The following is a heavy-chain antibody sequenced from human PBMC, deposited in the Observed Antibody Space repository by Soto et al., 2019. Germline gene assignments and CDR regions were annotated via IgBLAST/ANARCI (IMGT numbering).Heavy chain of an antibody. V-gene: IGHV3-33*01. J-gene: IGHJ4*02. CDR1: GFTFKNFA. Sequence: LRLSCAASGFTFKNFAMHWVRQAPGKGLEWVAMIWYDAVGKYYADSVKGRFTISRDHSKNTLSLQMDSLTAEDTAVYYCARDWNAGIFDYWGQGTLVTVPQ. CDR3: ARDWNAGIFDY. D-gene: IGHD1-1*01. CDR2: IWYDAVGK.